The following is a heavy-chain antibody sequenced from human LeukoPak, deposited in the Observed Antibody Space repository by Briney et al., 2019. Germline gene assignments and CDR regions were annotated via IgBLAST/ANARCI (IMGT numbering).Heavy chain of an antibody. D-gene: IGHD5-12*01. J-gene: IGHJ4*02. CDR1: GFTFSNAW. V-gene: IGHV3-15*01. Sequence: PGGSLRLSCAASGFTFSNAWVSWVRQAPGKGLEWVGRIKSKTDGGTTDYAAPVKGRFTISRDDSKNTLYLQMNSLRAEDTAVYYCAKAWKGLWWLRWSIDYWGQGTLVTVSS. CDR2: IKSKTDGGTT. CDR3: AKAWKGLWWLRWSIDY.